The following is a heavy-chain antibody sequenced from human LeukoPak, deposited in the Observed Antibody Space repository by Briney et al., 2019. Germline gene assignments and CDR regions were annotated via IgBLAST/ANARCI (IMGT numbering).Heavy chain of an antibody. CDR3: ARDLEDSSPFGAFDM. CDR2: IKTDGTYT. D-gene: IGHD3-22*01. J-gene: IGHJ3*02. Sequence: GGSLRLSCAASGFTFSRYWMHWVRQAPGKGLVWVSRIKTDGTYTSYADSVKGRFTISRDNAKSTLYLQMNSLRAEDTAVYYCARDLEDSSPFGAFDMWGQGTMVTVSS. V-gene: IGHV3-74*01. CDR1: GFTFSRYW.